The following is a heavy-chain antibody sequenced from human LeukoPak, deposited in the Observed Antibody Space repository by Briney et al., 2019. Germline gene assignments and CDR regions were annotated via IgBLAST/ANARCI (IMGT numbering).Heavy chain of an antibody. CDR2: ISYDGSDK. V-gene: IGHV3-30*18. CDR3: AKDMRPYSGDRSFLFDQ. CDR1: GFSFTYYG. J-gene: IGHJ5*02. Sequence: GGPLRLSCAASGFSFTYYGIHWVRQAPGKGLEWVALISYDGSDKYFADSVKGRFTISRDNSQNTLYLQMNSLRPEDTAIYYCAKDMRPYSGDRSFLFDQWGQGTLVIVSS. D-gene: IGHD2-21*02.